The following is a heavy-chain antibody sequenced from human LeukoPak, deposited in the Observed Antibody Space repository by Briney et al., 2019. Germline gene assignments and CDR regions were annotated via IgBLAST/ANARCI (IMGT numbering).Heavy chain of an antibody. Sequence: SETLSLTCAVYGGSFSGYYWSWIRHPPGKGLEWIGEINHSGSTNYNPSLKSRVTISVDTSKNQFSLKLSSVTAADTAVYYCARGLGITMVRGVYYGMDVWGQGTTVTVSS. CDR1: GGSFSGYY. CDR2: INHSGST. D-gene: IGHD3-10*01. CDR3: ARGLGITMVRGVYYGMDV. J-gene: IGHJ6*02. V-gene: IGHV4-34*01.